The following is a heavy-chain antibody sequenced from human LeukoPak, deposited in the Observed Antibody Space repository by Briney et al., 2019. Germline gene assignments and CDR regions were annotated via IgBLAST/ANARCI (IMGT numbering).Heavy chain of an antibody. CDR1: GFTFSSYG. Sequence: PGGSLRLSCAASGFTFSSYGMHWVRQAPGKGLEWVSAISGSGGSTYYADSVKGRFTISRDNSKNTLYLQMNSLRAEDTAVYYCAKDLAIFGVVINYYMDVWGKGTTVTVSS. J-gene: IGHJ6*03. D-gene: IGHD3-3*01. V-gene: IGHV3-23*01. CDR3: AKDLAIFGVVINYYMDV. CDR2: ISGSGGST.